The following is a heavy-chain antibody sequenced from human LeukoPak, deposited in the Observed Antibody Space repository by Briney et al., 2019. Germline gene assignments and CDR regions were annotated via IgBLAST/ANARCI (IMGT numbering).Heavy chain of an antibody. CDR2: IYHSGST. CDR3: ARGVGYCSGGSCYGAFTNFDY. V-gene: IGHV4-4*02. J-gene: IGHJ4*02. Sequence: PSGTLSLTCAVSGGSISSSYWWSWIRQPPGKGLEWIGEIYHSGSTNYNLSLKSRVTISVDKSKNQFSLKLNSVTAADTAMYYCARGVGYCSGGSCYGAFTNFDYWGQGTLVTVSS. D-gene: IGHD2-15*01. CDR1: GGSISSSYW.